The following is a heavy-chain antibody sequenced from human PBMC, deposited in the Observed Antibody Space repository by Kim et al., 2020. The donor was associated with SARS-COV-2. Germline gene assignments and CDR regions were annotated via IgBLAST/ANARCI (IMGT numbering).Heavy chain of an antibody. CDR1: GFTFSAYD. J-gene: IGHJ3*02. CDR2: ITESSTTF. D-gene: IGHD3-16*01. V-gene: IGHV3-48*02. CDR3: VSVCLGRPFDM. Sequence: GGSLRLSCATSGFTFSAYDMSWVRQAPGKGLEWLSFITESSTTFYYADSVEGRFIISNNNANTSLFLQNNRLGEEDTALYYSVSVCLGRPFDMWGQGTMV.